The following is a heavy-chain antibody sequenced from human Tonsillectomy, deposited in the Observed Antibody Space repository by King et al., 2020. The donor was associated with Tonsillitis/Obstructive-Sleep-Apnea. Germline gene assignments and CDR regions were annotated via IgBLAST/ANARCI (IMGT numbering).Heavy chain of an antibody. Sequence: DVQLVESGGGLVKPGGSLRLSCAASGFTFSSYSMNWVRQAPWKGLEWVSSISSSSSYIYYADSVKGRFTISRDNAKNSLYLQMNSLRAEDTAVYYCARVRYDSSPNWFDPWGQGTLVTVSS. CDR2: ISSSSSYI. CDR1: GFTFSSYS. V-gene: IGHV3-21*01. J-gene: IGHJ5*02. CDR3: ARVRYDSSPNWFDP. D-gene: IGHD3-22*01.